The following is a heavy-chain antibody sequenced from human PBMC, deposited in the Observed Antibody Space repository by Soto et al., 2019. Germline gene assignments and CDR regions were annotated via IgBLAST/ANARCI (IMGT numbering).Heavy chain of an antibody. CDR1: GFSFSNVW. V-gene: IGHV3-15*01. CDR2: IKSKTDGATE. D-gene: IGHD3-9*01. Sequence: PGGSLRLSCAASGFSFSNVWMSWVRQAPGKGLEWVGRIKSKTDGATEDYGAAVKGRFTISRDDSQNTLYLQMNSLRSEDTAVYYCTTDLRYFDWLLGGQAPESFAPWGQGTLVTVSS. CDR3: TTDLRYFDWLLGGQAPESFAP. J-gene: IGHJ5*02.